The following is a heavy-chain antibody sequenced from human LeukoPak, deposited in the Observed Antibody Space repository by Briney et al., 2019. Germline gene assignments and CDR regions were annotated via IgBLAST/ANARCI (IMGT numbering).Heavy chain of an antibody. D-gene: IGHD2-2*01. CDR2: IYYSGST. Sequence: SETLSLTCTVSGGSISSSSYYWGWIRQPPGKGLEWIGSIYYSGSTYYNPSLKSRVTISVDTSKNQFYLKLSSVTAADTAVYYCSRVCGTAAIDFFDYWGQGTLATVSS. J-gene: IGHJ4*02. V-gene: IGHV4-39*07. CDR3: SRVCGTAAIDFFDY. CDR1: GGSISSSSYY.